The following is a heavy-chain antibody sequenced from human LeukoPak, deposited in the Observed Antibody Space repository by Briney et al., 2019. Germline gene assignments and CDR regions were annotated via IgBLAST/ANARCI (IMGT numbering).Heavy chain of an antibody. J-gene: IGHJ4*02. CDR2: ISYDGSNK. CDR3: AKDDCSGGSCYYY. CDR1: GFTFSSYG. Sequence: PGGSLRLSCAASGFTFSSYGMHWVRQAPGKGLEWVAVISYDGSNKYYADSVKGRFPISRDNSKNTLYLQMNSLRAEDTAVYYCAKDDCSGGSCYYYWGQGTLVTVSS. V-gene: IGHV3-30*18. D-gene: IGHD2-15*01.